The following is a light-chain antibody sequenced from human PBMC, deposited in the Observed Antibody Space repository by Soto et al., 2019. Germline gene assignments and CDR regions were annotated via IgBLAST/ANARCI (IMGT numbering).Light chain of an antibody. Sequence: QSALTQPRSASGSPGQSVTISCTGTSSDVGAYNYVSWYQQYPGKAPKLLIYDVTKRPSGVPDRFSGSKSGNTASLTISGLQAEDEADYYCCSYPSLFGGGTQLTVL. CDR2: DVT. CDR1: SSDVGAYNY. J-gene: IGLJ2*01. V-gene: IGLV2-11*01. CDR3: CSYPSL.